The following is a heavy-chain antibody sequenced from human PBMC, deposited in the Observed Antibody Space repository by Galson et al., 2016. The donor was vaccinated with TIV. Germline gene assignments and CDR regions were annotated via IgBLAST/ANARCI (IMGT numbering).Heavy chain of an antibody. CDR2: IYASDTT. V-gene: IGHV3-53*01. J-gene: IGHJ4*02. CDR1: GFSASFNH. Sequence: SLRLSCAASGFSASFNHMSWVRQAPGKGLVWVSLIYASDTTYYIDSVKGRFTISRDNSKNTLYLQMNSLRVDDTAVYYCAKAGKGDAYPNYFDHWGQGALVTVTS. CDR3: AKAGKGDAYPNYFDH. D-gene: IGHD5-24*01.